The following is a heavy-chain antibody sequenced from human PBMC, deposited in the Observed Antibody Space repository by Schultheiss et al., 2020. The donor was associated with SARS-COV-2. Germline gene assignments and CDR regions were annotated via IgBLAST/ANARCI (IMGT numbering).Heavy chain of an antibody. CDR2: INHSGST. V-gene: IGHV4-34*01. D-gene: IGHD3-3*01. CDR1: GGSFSGYY. J-gene: IGHJ6*02. CDR3: ARGCPSPRDRSSYYKFHYYYYGMDV. Sequence: SETLSLTCAVYGGSFSGYYWSWIRQPPGKGLEWIGEINHSGSTNYNPSLKSRVTISVDTSKNQFTLKLSSVTAADTAVYYCARGCPSPRDRSSYYKFHYYYYGMDVWGQGTTVTVSS.